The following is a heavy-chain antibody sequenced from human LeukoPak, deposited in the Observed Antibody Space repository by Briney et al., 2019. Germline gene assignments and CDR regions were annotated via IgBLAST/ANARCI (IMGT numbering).Heavy chain of an antibody. D-gene: IGHD2-15*01. CDR2: IYYSGSA. CDR1: GASINTYY. V-gene: IGHV4-59*01. CDR3: ARDRGYWGYSILMDV. Sequence: SETLSLTCTVSGASINTYYWSWIRQPPGKGLEWIGYIYYSGSADYNPSLKSRVTISIETSKNQFSLRLSSVTAADTAVYYCARDRGYWGYSILMDVWGKGTTVTISS. J-gene: IGHJ6*03.